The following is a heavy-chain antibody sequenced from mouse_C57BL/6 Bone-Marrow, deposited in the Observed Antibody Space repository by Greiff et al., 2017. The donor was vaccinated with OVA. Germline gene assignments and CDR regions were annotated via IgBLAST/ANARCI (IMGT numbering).Heavy chain of an antibody. Sequence: EVKLVESGGGLVQPGGSLKLSCAASGFTFSDYYMYWVRQTPEKRLEWVAYISNGGGSTYYPDTVKGRFTISRDNAKNTLYLQMSRLKSEDTAMYYCAREAYYSNLDYWGKGTTLTVSS. V-gene: IGHV5-12*01. D-gene: IGHD2-5*01. CDR1: GFTFSDYY. CDR3: AREAYYSNLDY. J-gene: IGHJ2*01. CDR2: ISNGGGST.